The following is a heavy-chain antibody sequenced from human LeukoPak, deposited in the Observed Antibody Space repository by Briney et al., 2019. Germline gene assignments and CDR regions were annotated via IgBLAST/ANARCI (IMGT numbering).Heavy chain of an antibody. CDR2: MNPNSGNT. Sequence: ASVKVSCKASGYTFTSYDINWVRQATGQGLEWMGWMNPNSGNTGYARKFQGRVTMTRNTSISTAYMELSSLRSEDTAVYYCAREGSSPDYYYYYMDVWGKGTTVTVSS. CDR3: AREGSSPDYYYYYMDV. J-gene: IGHJ6*03. V-gene: IGHV1-8*01. D-gene: IGHD6-6*01. CDR1: GYTFTSYD.